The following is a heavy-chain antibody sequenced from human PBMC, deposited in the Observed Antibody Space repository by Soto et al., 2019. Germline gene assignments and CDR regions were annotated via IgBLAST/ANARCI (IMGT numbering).Heavy chain of an antibody. V-gene: IGHV1-18*01. J-gene: IGHJ3*02. CDR2: ISPYNGKT. D-gene: IGHD2-15*01. CDR1: GYTFTNYG. CDR3: ARDIYGGNCCDAFDI. Sequence: QAQLVQSGAEVKKPGASVNISCKASGYTFTNYGFIWVRQAPGHGLEWVGWISPYNGKTEYAQNLQDRVTMTRDKPTSTAYMELRSLRSDDTAVYYCARDIYGGNCCDAFDIWGQGTMVTVSS.